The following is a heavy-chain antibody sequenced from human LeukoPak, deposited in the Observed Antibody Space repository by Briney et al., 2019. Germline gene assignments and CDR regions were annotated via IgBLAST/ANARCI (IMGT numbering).Heavy chain of an antibody. V-gene: IGHV4-59*01. CDR2: FYYTGST. CDR1: GGSISGYY. D-gene: IGHD5-18*01. J-gene: IGHJ4*02. Sequence: SETLSLTCTVSGGSISGYYWSWIRRPPGKGLEWIGYFYYTGSTNYNPSLKSRVTISVDTSKNQFSLKLISVTAADTAVYYCARSPQRGYIYGYLKHFDYWGQGTLVTVSS. CDR3: ARSPQRGYIYGYLKHFDY.